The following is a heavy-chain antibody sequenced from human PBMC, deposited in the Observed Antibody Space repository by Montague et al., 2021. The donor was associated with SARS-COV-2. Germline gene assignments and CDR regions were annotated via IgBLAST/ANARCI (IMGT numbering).Heavy chain of an antibody. J-gene: IGHJ4*02. D-gene: IGHD6-19*01. V-gene: IGHV4-59*01. CDR1: GGSISSYY. CDR3: ARDKVAGRGYYLEY. Sequence: SETLSLTCTASGGSISSYYWSWIRQPPGKGLEWIGYIYYSGSTNYNPSLKSRVSMSVDTSKNQFSLHLSSVTAADTAVYYCARDKVAGRGYYLEYWGQGTLVTVSS. CDR2: IYYSGST.